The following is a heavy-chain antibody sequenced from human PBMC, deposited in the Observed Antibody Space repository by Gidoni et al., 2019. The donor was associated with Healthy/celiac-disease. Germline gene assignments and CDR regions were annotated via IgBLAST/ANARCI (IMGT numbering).Heavy chain of an antibody. CDR1: GFTFSSYS. CDR2: ISSSSSYI. V-gene: IGHV3-21*01. J-gene: IGHJ4*02. CDR3: ARGAYYDSSGLGY. Sequence: EVQLVESGGGLVKPGGSLRLSCAASGFTFSSYSMNWVRQAPGKGLEWVSSISSSSSYIYYADSVKGRFTISRDNAKNSLYLQMNSLRAEDTAVYYCARGAYYDSSGLGYWGQGTLVTVSS. D-gene: IGHD3-22*01.